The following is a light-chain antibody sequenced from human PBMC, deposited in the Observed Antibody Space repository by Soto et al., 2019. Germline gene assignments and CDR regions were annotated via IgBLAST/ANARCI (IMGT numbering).Light chain of an antibody. Sequence: EIVMTQSRASLSVSPGARASVSCRASQSVSSNLAWYQQKYGQAPRLLIYGASTRATGIPARFSGSGSGTEFPLTISSLQSEDFAVYYCQQYNNWPPITFGQGTRLEIK. J-gene: IGKJ5*01. CDR2: GAS. CDR3: QQYNNWPPIT. V-gene: IGKV3-15*01. CDR1: QSVSSN.